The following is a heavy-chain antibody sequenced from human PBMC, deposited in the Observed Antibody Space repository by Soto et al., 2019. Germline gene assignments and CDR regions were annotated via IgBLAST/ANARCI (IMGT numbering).Heavy chain of an antibody. CDR3: ARDLGGDSSNLALYFDY. CDR1: GYTFTGYY. CDR2: INPNSGGT. V-gene: IGHV1-2*02. D-gene: IGHD2-21*02. Sequence: GASVKVSCNASGYTFTGYYMHWLLQSPGQGLEWMGWINPNSGGTNYAQKFQGRVTMTRDTSISTAYMELSRLRSDDTAVYYCARDLGGDSSNLALYFDYWGQGTLVTVSS. J-gene: IGHJ4*02.